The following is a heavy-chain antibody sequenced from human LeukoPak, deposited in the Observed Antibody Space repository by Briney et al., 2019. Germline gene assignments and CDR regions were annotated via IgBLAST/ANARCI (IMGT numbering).Heavy chain of an antibody. V-gene: IGHV3-7*01. CDR2: IKQDGSEK. J-gene: IGHJ4*02. Sequence: GGSLRLSCATSGFTFGTYWMSWVRQAPGRGLEWVANIKQDGSEKYYVDSVKGRFTISRDNAKNSLYLQMNSLRAEDTAVYYCARDKVVGATYFDYRGQGTLVTVSS. D-gene: IGHD1-26*01. CDR3: ARDKVVGATYFDY. CDR1: GFTFGTYW.